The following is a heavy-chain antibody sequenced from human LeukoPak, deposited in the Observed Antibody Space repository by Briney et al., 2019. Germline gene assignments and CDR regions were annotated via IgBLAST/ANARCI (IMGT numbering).Heavy chain of an antibody. J-gene: IGHJ4*02. CDR2: TNHSGST. CDR1: GGSFSGYY. D-gene: IGHD5-12*01. V-gene: IGHV4-34*01. Sequence: SETLSLTCAVYGGSFSGYYWSWIRQPPGKGLEWIGETNHSGSTNYNPSLKSRVTISVDTSKNQFSLKLSSVTAADTAVYYCARSDAGYSGYDFPFDYWGQGTLVTVSS. CDR3: ARSDAGYSGYDFPFDY.